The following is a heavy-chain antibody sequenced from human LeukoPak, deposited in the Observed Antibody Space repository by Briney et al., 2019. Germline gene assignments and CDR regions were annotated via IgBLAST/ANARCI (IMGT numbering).Heavy chain of an antibody. D-gene: IGHD4-17*01. V-gene: IGHV1-24*01. CDR3: ATEGGDYVGSYYYYGMDV. CDR2: FDPEDGET. J-gene: IGHJ6*02. Sequence: EASVKVSCKVSGYTLTELSMHWVRQAPGKGLEWMGGFDPEDGETIYAQKFQGRVTMTEDTSTDTAYMELSSLRSEDTAVYYCATEGGDYVGSYYYYGMDVWGQGTTVTVSS. CDR1: GYTLTELS.